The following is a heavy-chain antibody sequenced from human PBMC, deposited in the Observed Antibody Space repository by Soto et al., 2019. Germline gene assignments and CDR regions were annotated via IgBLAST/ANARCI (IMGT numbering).Heavy chain of an antibody. CDR2: IFSNDAK. CDR3: ARIRGWGWLGPNDY. V-gene: IGHV2-26*01. Sequence: VTLKESGPVLVKPTETLTLTCTVSGFSLSHARMSVSCIRQPPGKALEWLAHIFSNDAKSYSASLKSRLTISKDTSKSQVVLTMTNRDPGDTATYYCARIRGWGWLGPNDYWGQGTPVTVSS. D-gene: IGHD3-10*01. J-gene: IGHJ4*02. CDR1: GFSLSHARMS.